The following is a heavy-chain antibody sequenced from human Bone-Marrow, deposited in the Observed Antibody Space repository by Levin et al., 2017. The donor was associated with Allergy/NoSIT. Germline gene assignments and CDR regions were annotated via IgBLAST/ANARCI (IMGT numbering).Heavy chain of an antibody. V-gene: IGHV4-59*01. Sequence: SETLSLTCTVSDGSFNDYYWGWLRQPPGKGLEWIGSVFHSGNTNSNPSLKSRVTISVDTSKNQFSLKLTSVTAADTAVYYCARDLGIMEGFFDLWGRGTLVTVSS. J-gene: IGHJ2*01. CDR2: VFHSGNT. CDR1: DGSFNDYY. D-gene: IGHD1-1*01. CDR3: ARDLGIMEGFFDL.